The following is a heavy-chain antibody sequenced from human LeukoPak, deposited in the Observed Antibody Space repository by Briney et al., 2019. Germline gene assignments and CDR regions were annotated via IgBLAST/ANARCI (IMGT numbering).Heavy chain of an antibody. CDR2: IKQDGSEK. D-gene: IGHD1-26*01. CDR1: GFTFSTYW. J-gene: IGHJ4*02. CDR3: AKENGSYYGGADY. V-gene: IGHV3-7*03. Sequence: QAGGSLRLSCAASGFTFSTYWMSWVRQAPGKGLEWVANIKQDGSEKYYVDSVKGRFTISRDNAKNTLYLQMNSLRADDTAVYYCAKENGSYYGGADYWGQGTLVTVSS.